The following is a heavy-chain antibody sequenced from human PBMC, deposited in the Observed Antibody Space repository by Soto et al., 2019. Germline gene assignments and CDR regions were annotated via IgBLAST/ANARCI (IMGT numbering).Heavy chain of an antibody. CDR1: GGSISSSSYY. D-gene: IGHD3-3*01. V-gene: IGHV4-39*01. CDR2: IYYTGST. Sequence: QLQLQESGPGLVKPSETLSLTCTVSGGSISSSSYYWGWIRQPPGKGLEWIGSIYYTGSTCYNPSLKSRVTISVDTSKNQFSLRLSSVTAADTSVYYCASTLSGAMDVWGQGTTVTVSS. J-gene: IGHJ6*02. CDR3: ASTLSGAMDV.